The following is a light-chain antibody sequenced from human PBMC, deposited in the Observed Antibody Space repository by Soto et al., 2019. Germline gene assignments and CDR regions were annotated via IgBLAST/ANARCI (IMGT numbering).Light chain of an antibody. CDR2: LGS. CDR3: MHALQIRVE. CDR1: QSLLHSDGYKY. J-gene: IGKJ1*01. Sequence: DSVMTQFPLSLSVTPGEPASISCRSSQSLLHSDGYKYFVWYVQKPGKSPQLLIYLGSNRAAGVNDTFSGCGSGTDFKLKISRVEAEDVRVYYYMHALQIRVEFSKGTKVEIK. V-gene: IGKV2-28*01.